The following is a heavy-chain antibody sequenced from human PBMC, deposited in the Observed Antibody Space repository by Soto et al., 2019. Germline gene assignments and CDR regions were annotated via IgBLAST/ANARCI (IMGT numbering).Heavy chain of an antibody. CDR2: IYHSGST. J-gene: IGHJ4*02. V-gene: IGHV4-30-2*01. D-gene: IGHD4-17*01. CDR1: GGSISSGGYS. CDR3: ARAVGGRLPFDY. Sequence: SETLSLTCAVSGGSISSGGYSWSWIRQPPGKGLEWIGYIYHSGSTYYNPSLKSRVTISVDRSKNQFSLKLSSVTAAYTAVYYCARAVGGRLPFDYWGQGTLVTVSS.